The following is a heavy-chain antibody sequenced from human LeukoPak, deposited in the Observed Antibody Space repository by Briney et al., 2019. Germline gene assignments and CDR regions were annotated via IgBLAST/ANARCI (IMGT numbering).Heavy chain of an antibody. CDR2: IKQDGSEK. CDR3: ARDSPAAKYGMDV. Sequence: PGGSLRLSCAASGFTFSSYWMSWFRQAPGKGLEWLANIKQDGSEKYYVDSVKGRFTISRDNAKNSLYLQMNSLRAEDTAVYYCARDSPAAKYGMDVWGQGTTVTVSS. D-gene: IGHD2-2*01. CDR1: GFTFSSYW. J-gene: IGHJ6*02. V-gene: IGHV3-7*01.